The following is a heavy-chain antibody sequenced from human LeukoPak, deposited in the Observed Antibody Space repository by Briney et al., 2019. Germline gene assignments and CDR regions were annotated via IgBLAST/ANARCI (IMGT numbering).Heavy chain of an antibody. CDR2: ISSSSSYI. Sequence: GGSLRLSCAASGFTSSSYSMNWVRQAPGKGLEWVSSISSSSSYIYYADSVKGRFTISRDNAKNSLYLQMNSLRAEDTAVYYCARDRNNYYFGYWGQGTLVTVSS. CDR3: ARDRNNYYFGY. CDR1: GFTSSSYS. D-gene: IGHD2/OR15-2a*01. V-gene: IGHV3-21*01. J-gene: IGHJ4*02.